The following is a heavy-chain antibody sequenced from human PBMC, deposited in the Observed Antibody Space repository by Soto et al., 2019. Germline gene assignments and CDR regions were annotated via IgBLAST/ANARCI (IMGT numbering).Heavy chain of an antibody. Sequence: EVQLAESGGGMVQPGGSLRLSCVASGFTFSSYDMHWVRQAPGKGLEYVSSISSNGGTTYYGNSVNGRFTISRDNSKNTLYLQMGSLRAEDMAVYYCVRRVSGNYDYWGQGTLVTVS. D-gene: IGHD1-7*01. V-gene: IGHV3-64*01. CDR3: VRRVSGNYDY. J-gene: IGHJ4*02. CDR2: ISSNGGTT. CDR1: GFTFSSYD.